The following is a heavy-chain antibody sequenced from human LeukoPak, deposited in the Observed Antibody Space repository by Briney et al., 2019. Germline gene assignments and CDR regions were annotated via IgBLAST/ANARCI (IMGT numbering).Heavy chain of an antibody. D-gene: IGHD6-19*01. CDR2: MNPNNGNT. J-gene: IGHJ4*02. CDR1: GYTLTELS. Sequence: GASVKVSCKVSGYTLTELSMHWVRQAPGQGLEWMGWMNPNNGNTGIAQKFQGRVTMTRNTSIRTAYMELSSLRSEDTAVYYCGMGTVAAYIDFWGQGTLVTVSS. CDR3: GMGTVAAYIDF. V-gene: IGHV1-8*01.